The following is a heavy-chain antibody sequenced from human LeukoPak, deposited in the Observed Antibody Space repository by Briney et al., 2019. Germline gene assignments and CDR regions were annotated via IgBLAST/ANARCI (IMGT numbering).Heavy chain of an antibody. J-gene: IGHJ4*02. CDR1: GFTFSSYW. CDR2: INSDGSST. D-gene: IGHD3-22*01. CDR3: AGGSSRGTMIPVPFDY. Sequence: PGGSLRLSCAASGFTFSSYWMHWVRQAPGKGLVWVSRINSDGSSTSYADSVKGRFTISRDNAKNTLYLQMNSLRAADTAVYYCAGGSSRGTMIPVPFDYWGQGTLVTVSS. V-gene: IGHV3-74*01.